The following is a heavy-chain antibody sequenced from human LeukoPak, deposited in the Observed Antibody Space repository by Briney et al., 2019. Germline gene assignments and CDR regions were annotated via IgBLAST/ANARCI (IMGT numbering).Heavy chain of an antibody. CDR3: ARSYYDSSGYYYMGASDI. CDR1: GYTFTSYG. D-gene: IGHD3-22*01. V-gene: IGHV1-18*01. Sequence: ASVKVSCKASGYTFTSYGISWVRQAPGQGLEWMGWISAYNGNTNYAQKLQGRVTMTTDTSTSTAYMELRSPRSDDTAVYYCARSYYDSSGYYYMGASDIWGQGTMVTVSS. J-gene: IGHJ3*02. CDR2: ISAYNGNT.